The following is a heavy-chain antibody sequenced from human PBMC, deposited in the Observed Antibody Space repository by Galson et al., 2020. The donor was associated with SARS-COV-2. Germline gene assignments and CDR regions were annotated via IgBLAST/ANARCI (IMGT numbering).Heavy chain of an antibody. CDR1: GGSISSSNW. Sequence: SKTLSLTCAVSGGSISSSNWWSWVRQPPGKGLEWIGEIYHSGSTNYNPSLKSRVTISVDKSKNQFSLKLSSVTAADTAVYYCARPYCSSTSCYFNYFDYWGQGTLVTVSS. D-gene: IGHD2-2*01. V-gene: IGHV4-4*02. CDR2: IYHSGST. CDR3: ARPYCSSTSCYFNYFDY. J-gene: IGHJ4*02.